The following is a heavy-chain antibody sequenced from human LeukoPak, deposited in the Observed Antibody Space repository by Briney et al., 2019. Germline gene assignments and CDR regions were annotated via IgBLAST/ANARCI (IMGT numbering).Heavy chain of an antibody. CDR1: GGSISSYY. Sequence: SETLSLTCTVSGGSISSYYWSWIRQPPGKGLEWIGYIYYSGSTNYNPSLKSRVTISVDTSKNQFSLELSSVTAADTAVYYCARDAHSSGWYYFDYWGQGTLVTVSS. D-gene: IGHD6-19*01. J-gene: IGHJ4*02. V-gene: IGHV4-59*01. CDR2: IYYSGST. CDR3: ARDAHSSGWYYFDY.